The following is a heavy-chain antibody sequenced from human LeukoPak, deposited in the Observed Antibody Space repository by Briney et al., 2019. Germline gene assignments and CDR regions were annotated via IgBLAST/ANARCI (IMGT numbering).Heavy chain of an antibody. V-gene: IGHV4-61*02. Sequence: SQTLSLTCTVSGGSISSGSYYWSWIRQPAGKGLEWIGRIYTSGSTNYNPSLKSRVTISVDTSKNQFSLKLSSVTAADTAVYYCARERRPAVAGTSIVYYYGMDVWGQGTTVTVSS. J-gene: IGHJ6*02. CDR2: IYTSGST. D-gene: IGHD6-19*01. CDR1: GGSISSGSYY. CDR3: ARERRPAVAGTSIVYYYGMDV.